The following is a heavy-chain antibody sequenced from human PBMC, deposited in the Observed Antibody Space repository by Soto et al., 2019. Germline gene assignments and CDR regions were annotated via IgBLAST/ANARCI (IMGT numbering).Heavy chain of an antibody. CDR2: IYYSEST. Sequence: SETLYLTCTVSGCSISSGDYYWSWIRQPPGKGLEWIGYIYYSESTYYNPSLKSRVTISVDTSKNQFSLKLSSVTAADTAMYYCARDLSGDYYYYGMDVWGQGTTVTVSS. V-gene: IGHV4-30-4*08. J-gene: IGHJ6*02. D-gene: IGHD3-10*01. CDR3: ARDLSGDYYYYGMDV. CDR1: GCSISSGDYY.